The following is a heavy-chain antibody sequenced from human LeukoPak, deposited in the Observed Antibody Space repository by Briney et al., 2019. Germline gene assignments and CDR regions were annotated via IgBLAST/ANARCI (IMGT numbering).Heavy chain of an antibody. Sequence: SETLSLTCAVSGGSISSGGYSWSWIRQPPGKGLEWIGEINHSGSTNYNPSLKSRVTISVDTSKNQFSLKLSSVTAADTAVYYCASGPRGAPADYWGQGTLVTVSS. D-gene: IGHD3-10*01. CDR3: ASGPRGAPADY. CDR2: INHSGST. V-gene: IGHV4-34*01. CDR1: GGSISSGGYS. J-gene: IGHJ4*02.